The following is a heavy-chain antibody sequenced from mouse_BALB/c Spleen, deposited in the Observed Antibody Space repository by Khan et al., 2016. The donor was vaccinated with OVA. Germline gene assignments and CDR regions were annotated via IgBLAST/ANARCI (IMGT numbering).Heavy chain of an antibody. CDR1: GYSITSGYF. CDR3: ARGGSSGPAWFTY. J-gene: IGHJ3*01. V-gene: IGHV3-6*02. Sequence: EVQLQESGPGLVKPSQSLSLTCSVTGYSITSGYFWNWIRQFPGNKLEWMGYIRYDGDSNYHPSLKNRISIPRDPSKHRFFLKLNSLIPEDTATSYCARGGSSGPAWFTYWGQGTLVTVSA. D-gene: IGHD3-1*01. CDR2: IRYDGDS.